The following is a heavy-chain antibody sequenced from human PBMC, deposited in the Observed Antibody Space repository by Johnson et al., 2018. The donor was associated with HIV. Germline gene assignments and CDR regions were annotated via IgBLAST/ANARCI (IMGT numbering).Heavy chain of an antibody. CDR1: GFTFSDYY. CDR2: ISSSGSTM. J-gene: IGHJ3*02. V-gene: IGHV3-11*04. CDR3: ARSVHDYSDYLWGRDAFDI. D-gene: IGHD4-11*01. Sequence: QVQLVESGGGLVKPGGSLRLSCAASGFTFSDYYMSWIRQAPGKGLEWISYISSSGSTMYHADSVEGRFTISRDTAKNSLYLQMNSLRAEDTAVYYCARSVHDYSDYLWGRDAFDIWGQGTMIIVSS.